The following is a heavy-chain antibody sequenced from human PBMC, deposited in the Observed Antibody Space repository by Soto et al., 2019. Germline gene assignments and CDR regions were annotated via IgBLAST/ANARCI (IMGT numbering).Heavy chain of an antibody. Sequence: GGSLRLSCGASGFTLSSFALHRVRQTPGKGLEWVSAISGSGGSTYYADSVKGRFTISRDNSKNTLYLQMNSLRAEDTAVYYCAKLGYCSSTSCYANYYYYMDVWGKGTTVTVSS. CDR2: ISGSGGST. CDR3: AKLGYCSSTSCYANYYYYMDV. CDR1: GFTLSSFA. J-gene: IGHJ6*03. V-gene: IGHV3-23*01. D-gene: IGHD2-2*01.